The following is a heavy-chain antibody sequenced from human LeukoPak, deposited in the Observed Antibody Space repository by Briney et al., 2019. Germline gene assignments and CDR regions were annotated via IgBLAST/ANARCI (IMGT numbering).Heavy chain of an antibody. D-gene: IGHD3-10*01. CDR1: GGTFSSYA. J-gene: IGHJ6*03. V-gene: IGHV1-69*05. CDR3: VRGARRDYYYYYMDV. Sequence: ASVKVSCKASGGTFSSYAISWVRQAPGQGLEWMGGIIPIFGTANYAQKVQGRVTITTDESTSTAYMELSSLRSEDTAVYYCVRGARRDYYYYYMDVWGKGTTVTVSS. CDR2: IIPIFGTA.